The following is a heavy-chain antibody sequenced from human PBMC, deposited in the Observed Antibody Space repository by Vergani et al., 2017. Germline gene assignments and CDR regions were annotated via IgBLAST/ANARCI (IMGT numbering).Heavy chain of an antibody. CDR3: ARDSGGYVGGSYEAWFDP. V-gene: IGHV4-39*07. CDR2: IYHSGST. D-gene: IGHD3-16*01. Sequence: QLQLQESGPGLVKPSETLSLTCTVSGGSISSSSYYWGWIRQPPGKGLEWIGSIYHSGSTYYNPSLKSRVTISVDTSKNQFSLKQSTVTAADTAVYYCARDSGGYVGGSYEAWFDPWGHGTLVTVSS. CDR1: GGSISSSSYY. J-gene: IGHJ5*02.